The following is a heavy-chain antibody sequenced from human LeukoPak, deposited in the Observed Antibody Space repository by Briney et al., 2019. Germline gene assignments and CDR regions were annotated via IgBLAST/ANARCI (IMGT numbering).Heavy chain of an antibody. Sequence: SETLSLTCDVYGGSFSGGSFSGYYWSWIRQPPGKGLEGIGEINHRGSTNYNPSLKSRVTMSVDTSKNQFSLKLSSGTAADTAVYYCARGNLWDYRRYYYYMDVWGKGTTVTVSS. CDR1: GGSFSGGSFSGYY. CDR2: INHRGST. J-gene: IGHJ6*03. CDR3: ARGNLWDYRRYYYYMDV. D-gene: IGHD4-11*01. V-gene: IGHV4-34*01.